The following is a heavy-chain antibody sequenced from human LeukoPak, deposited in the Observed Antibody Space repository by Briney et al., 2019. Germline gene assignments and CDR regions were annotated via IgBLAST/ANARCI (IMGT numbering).Heavy chain of an antibody. CDR1: GFTFSDYY. D-gene: IGHD6-6*01. Sequence: GGSLRLSCAASGFTFSDYYMSWFRQAPGKGLECISYLNSSGGPTYYADSVKGRFTVSGDNAKNTLYLQMNSLRAEDTAVYYCARSSDSSSLQYFQHWGQGTLVTVSS. J-gene: IGHJ1*01. CDR3: ARSSDSSSLQYFQH. CDR2: LNSSGGPT. V-gene: IGHV3-11*01.